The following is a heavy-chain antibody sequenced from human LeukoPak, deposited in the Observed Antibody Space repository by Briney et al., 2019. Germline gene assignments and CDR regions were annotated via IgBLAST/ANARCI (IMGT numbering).Heavy chain of an antibody. D-gene: IGHD3-22*01. CDR1: GFSFSTYW. V-gene: IGHV3-74*01. CDR3: ARDQPYYYDSSGNDAFDI. J-gene: IGHJ3*02. Sequence: GGSLRLSCAASGFSFSTYWMHWVRQVPGRGLVWVSRINEDGTTITYADSVKGRFTISRDNSKNTLYLQMNSLRAEDTAVYYCARDQPYYYDSSGNDAFDIWGQGTMVTVSS. CDR2: INEDGTTI.